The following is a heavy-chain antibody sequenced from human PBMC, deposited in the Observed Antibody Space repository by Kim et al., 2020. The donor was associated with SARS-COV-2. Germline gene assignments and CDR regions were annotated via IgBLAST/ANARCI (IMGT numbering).Heavy chain of an antibody. Sequence: SETLSLTCAVYGGSFSGYYWSWIRQPPGKGLEWIGEINHSGSTNYNPSLKSRVTISVDTSKNQFSLKLSSVTAADTAVYYCARGYYDHFDYWGQGTLVTVSS. D-gene: IGHD3-3*01. CDR2: INHSGST. CDR3: ARGYYDHFDY. V-gene: IGHV4-34*01. J-gene: IGHJ4*02. CDR1: GGSFSGYY.